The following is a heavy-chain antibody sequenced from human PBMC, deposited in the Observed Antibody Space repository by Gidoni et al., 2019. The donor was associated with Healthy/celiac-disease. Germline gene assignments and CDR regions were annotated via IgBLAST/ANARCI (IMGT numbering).Heavy chain of an antibody. CDR2: IYPGDSDT. CDR3: ARYSWDYDSSGYAFDI. J-gene: IGHJ3*02. D-gene: IGHD3-22*01. V-gene: IGHV5-51*01. Sequence: EVQLVQSGAEVKKPGESLKISCKGSGYSFTSYWIGWVRQMPGKGLEWMGIIYPGDSDTRYSPSFQGQVTISADKSISTAYLQWSSLKASDTAMYYCARYSWDYDSSGYAFDIWGQGTMVTVSS. CDR1: GYSFTSYW.